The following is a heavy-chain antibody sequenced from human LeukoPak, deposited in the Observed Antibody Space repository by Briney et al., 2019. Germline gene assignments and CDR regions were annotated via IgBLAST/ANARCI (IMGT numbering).Heavy chain of an antibody. J-gene: IGHJ3*02. D-gene: IGHD3-22*01. CDR2: IIPILGIA. V-gene: IGHV1-69*04. CDR3: ASGLGYYDSSGYFNAFDI. CDR1: GGTFSSYA. Sequence: SVKVSCKASGGTFSSYAISWVRQAPGQGLEWMGRIIPILGIANYAQKFQGRVTITADKSTSTAYMELSSLGSEDTAVYYCASGLGYYDSSGYFNAFDIWGQGTMVTVSS.